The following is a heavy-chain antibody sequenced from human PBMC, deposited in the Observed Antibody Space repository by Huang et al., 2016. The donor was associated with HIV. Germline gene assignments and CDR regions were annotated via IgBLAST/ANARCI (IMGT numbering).Heavy chain of an antibody. J-gene: IGHJ2*01. CDR1: GGSINTGRYY. Sequence: QMRFQESGPGLVKPSGTLSLTCNVSGGSINTGRYYWGWLRQPPGKGVAWVGSLYYTGKKHYDPSLKGRLTMSADTSKTQFSLNLSSVTAADTAIYYCARNHDFWRGRMFAISYFDVWGRGTLVTVAS. CDR3: ARNHDFWRGRMFAISYFDV. D-gene: IGHD3-3*01. V-gene: IGHV4-39*01. CDR2: LYYTGKK.